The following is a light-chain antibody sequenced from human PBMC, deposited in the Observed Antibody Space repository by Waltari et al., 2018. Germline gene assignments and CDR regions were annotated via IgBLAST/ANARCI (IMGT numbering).Light chain of an antibody. V-gene: IGKV3-20*01. J-gene: IGKJ1*01. CDR2: GAS. Sequence: EVVLTQSPGTLSLSPGETATLSCRASQNIGRYLVWYQQKSGQAPRLPIYGASTRATGIPDRFSGSGSGTDFSLTISRLEAEDFAVYYCQNHERLPATFGQGTKVEIK. CDR3: QNHERLPAT. CDR1: QNIGRY.